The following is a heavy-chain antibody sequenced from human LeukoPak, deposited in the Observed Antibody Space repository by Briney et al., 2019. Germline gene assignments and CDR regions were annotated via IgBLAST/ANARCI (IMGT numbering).Heavy chain of an antibody. CDR2: IIPISGTG. D-gene: IGHD5-12*01. Sequence: ASVKVSCKASGGTFSSYAISWVRQAPGQGLEGMGGIIPISGTGNYAQKFWGRVTITADESTSTAYMELSSLRSEDTAVYYCASGVVGQLWLYSGYDSGYYYYMDVWGKGTTVTVSS. CDR3: ASGVVGQLWLYSGYDSGYYYYMDV. CDR1: GGTFSSYA. V-gene: IGHV1-69*13. J-gene: IGHJ6*03.